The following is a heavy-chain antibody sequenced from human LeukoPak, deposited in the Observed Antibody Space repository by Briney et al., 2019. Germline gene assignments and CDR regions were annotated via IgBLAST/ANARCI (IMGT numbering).Heavy chain of an antibody. J-gene: IGHJ4*02. V-gene: IGHV1-18*01. CDR3: ARRGLGTTQRYFEY. CDR1: GYTFTDYD. CDR2: ISAYNGHT. D-gene: IGHD1-7*01. Sequence: ASVEVSCKASGYTFTDYDITWVRQAPGQGLEWMGWISAYNGHTNYAQKLQGRITVTTDTPTSTSYMELRSLRSDDTAVYYCARRGLGTTQRYFEYWGQGTLVIVSS.